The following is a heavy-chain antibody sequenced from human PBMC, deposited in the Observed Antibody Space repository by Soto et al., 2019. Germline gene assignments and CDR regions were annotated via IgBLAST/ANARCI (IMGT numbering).Heavy chain of an antibody. CDR1: GFTFSSYG. J-gene: IGHJ2*01. CDR3: AKDLLTVDRLIYAWYFDL. D-gene: IGHD2-8*01. Sequence: GGSLRLSCAASGFTFSSYGMHWVRQAPGKGLEWVAVISYDGSNKYYADSVKGRFTISRDNSKNTLYLQMNSLRAEDTAVYYCAKDLLTVDRLIYAWYFDLWGRGTLVTVSS. CDR2: ISYDGSNK. V-gene: IGHV3-30*18.